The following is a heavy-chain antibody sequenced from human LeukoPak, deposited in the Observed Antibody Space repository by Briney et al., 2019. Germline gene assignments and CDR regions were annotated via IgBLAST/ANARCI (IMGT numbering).Heavy chain of an antibody. J-gene: IGHJ4*02. CDR2: INYKGGTT. CDR3: ARDSYYGSGSYTIDY. Sequence: GGSLRLSCAASGFTLSSFSMHWVRQSPGRGLEYVSAINYKGGTTYYADSVKGRFTISRDNSKNTLYLQMASLRDEDMAVYYCARDSYYGSGSYTIDYWGQGTLVTVSS. V-gene: IGHV3-64*02. D-gene: IGHD3-10*01. CDR1: GFTLSSFS.